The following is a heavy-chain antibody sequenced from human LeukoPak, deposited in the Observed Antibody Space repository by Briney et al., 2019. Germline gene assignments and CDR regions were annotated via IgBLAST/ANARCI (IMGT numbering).Heavy chain of an antibody. CDR3: ARLKGYSSGWYPSYYFDY. D-gene: IGHD6-19*01. CDR2: IYHQAGT. V-gene: IGHV4-59*08. J-gene: IGHJ4*02. Sequence: SETLSLTCTVSGGYMENIYWHWIRQPPGKGLEWIGDIYHQAGTEYNPSLKNRVAISVDTSKNQFSLKLSSVTAADTAVYYCARLKGYSSGWYPSYYFDYWGQGTLVTVSS. CDR1: GGYMENIY.